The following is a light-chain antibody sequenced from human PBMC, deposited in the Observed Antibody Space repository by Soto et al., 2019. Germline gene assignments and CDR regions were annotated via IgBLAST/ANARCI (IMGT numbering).Light chain of an antibody. V-gene: IGLV2-11*01. Sequence: QSALTQPRSVSGSPGQSVTISCTGTSSDVGGYNYVSWYQQHPGKAPKLMIYDVSKRPSGVPDRFYGSKSGNTASLTISGLQAEDEADYYCCSYAGSYYVFGTGTQVTVL. CDR3: CSYAGSYYV. J-gene: IGLJ1*01. CDR2: DVS. CDR1: SSDVGGYNY.